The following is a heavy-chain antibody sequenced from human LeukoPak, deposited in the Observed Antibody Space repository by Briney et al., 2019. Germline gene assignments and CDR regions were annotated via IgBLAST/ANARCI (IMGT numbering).Heavy chain of an antibody. Sequence: PGRSLRPSRAGSGFTFTGYAMHCVRQAPGKGLEWVTFISHDGSNKFYADSVKVRFTISRDNSKNTLYLQMNSLRPEDTAIYLCAKGHYGSGSYDYWGQGNLVTVSS. CDR1: GFTFTGYA. CDR2: ISHDGSNK. CDR3: AKGHYGSGSYDY. D-gene: IGHD3-10*01. J-gene: IGHJ4*02. V-gene: IGHV3-30*18.